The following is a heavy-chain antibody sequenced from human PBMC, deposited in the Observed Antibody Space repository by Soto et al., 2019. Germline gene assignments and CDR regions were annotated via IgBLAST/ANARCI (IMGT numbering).Heavy chain of an antibody. Sequence: ASVKVSCKASGYTFTSYGISWVRQAPGQGLEWMGWISAYNGNTNYAQKLQGRVTMTTDTSTSTAYMELRSLRSDDTAVYYCARVRRVWSVDTAMDDFDYGGQGPRVTVSS. CDR3: ARVRRVWSVDTAMDDFDY. D-gene: IGHD5-18*01. CDR2: ISAYNGNT. J-gene: IGHJ4*02. V-gene: IGHV1-18*01. CDR1: GYTFTSYG.